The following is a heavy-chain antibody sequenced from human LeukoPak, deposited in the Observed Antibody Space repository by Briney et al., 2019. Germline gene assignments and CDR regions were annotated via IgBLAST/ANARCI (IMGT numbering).Heavy chain of an antibody. CDR2: IHHSGST. J-gene: IGHJ4*02. CDR3: ARGSVAGTNLPYFDY. V-gene: IGHV4-30-2*01. Sequence: SETLSLTCAVSGGSISSGGYSWSWIRQPPGKGLEWIGYIHHSGSTTYNPSLKSRVTISVDTSKNQFSLKMSSVTAADAAVYYCARGSVAGTNLPYFDYWGQGTLVTVSS. D-gene: IGHD6-19*01. CDR1: GGSISSGGYS.